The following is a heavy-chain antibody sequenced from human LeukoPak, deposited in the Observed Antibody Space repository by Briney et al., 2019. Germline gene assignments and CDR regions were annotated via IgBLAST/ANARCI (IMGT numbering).Heavy chain of an antibody. CDR2: MNPSGGST. CDR1: GYTLTNHY. Sequence: ASVKVSCKASGYTLTNHYIHWVRQAPGQGLEWMGIMNPSGGSTSHPQKFQGRVTMTRDTSTSTVYMELSSLRSEDTAVYYCARDRVSGGYVTFDYWGQGTLVTVSS. J-gene: IGHJ4*02. CDR3: ARDRVSGGYVTFDY. D-gene: IGHD5-12*01. V-gene: IGHV1-46*01.